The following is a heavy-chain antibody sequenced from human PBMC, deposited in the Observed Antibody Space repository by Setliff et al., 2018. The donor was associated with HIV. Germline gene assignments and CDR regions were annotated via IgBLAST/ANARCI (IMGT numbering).Heavy chain of an antibody. D-gene: IGHD5-18*01. V-gene: IGHV4-34*01. CDR1: GGSFSDYY. CDR2: IYHSGST. CDR3: ARGGRVYSYGLEPDAFDI. Sequence: PSETLSLTCAVYGGSFSDYYWSWIRQPPGKGLEWIGEIYHSGSTNYNPSLKSRVTISVDTSKNQFSLKLSSVTAADTAVYYCARGGRVYSYGLEPDAFDIWGQGTMVTVSS. J-gene: IGHJ3*02.